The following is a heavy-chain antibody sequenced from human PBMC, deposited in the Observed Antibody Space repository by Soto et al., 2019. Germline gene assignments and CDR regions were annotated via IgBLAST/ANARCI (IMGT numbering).Heavy chain of an antibody. CDR1: DGFISSFY. D-gene: IGHD2-15*01. Sequence: SVTLSFPWIVSDGFISSFYWRWIRQPPGKGLVRIGYIYYSGSTNYNPSLKSRVTISVDTSKNQFSLKLSSVTAADTAVYYCARDRYCSGGSCYLGLGDYYYYYMDVWGKGTTVTVSS. V-gene: IGHV4-59*01. CDR3: ARDRYCSGGSCYLGLGDYYYYYMDV. J-gene: IGHJ6*03. CDR2: IYYSGST.